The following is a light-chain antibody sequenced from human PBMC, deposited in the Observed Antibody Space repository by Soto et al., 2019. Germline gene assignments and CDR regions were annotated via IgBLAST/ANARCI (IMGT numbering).Light chain of an antibody. Sequence: EIVVTQSPGTLSLSPGERATLSCRASQSVTSNYLAWYQQKPGQTPRLLIYSASSRATGIPDRFSGSGSGTDFTLTISSLEPEDFAVYYCQQSGDSPPWTFGQGTKVDIK. CDR2: SAS. V-gene: IGKV3-20*01. J-gene: IGKJ1*01. CDR3: QQSGDSPPWT. CDR1: QSVTSNY.